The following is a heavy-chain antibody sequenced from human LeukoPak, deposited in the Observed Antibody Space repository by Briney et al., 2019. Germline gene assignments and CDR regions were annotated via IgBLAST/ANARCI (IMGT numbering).Heavy chain of an antibody. CDR2: IYHSGST. CDR3: ARHEYSSSWSPPEYFDL. V-gene: IGHV4-39*01. Sequence: KTSETLSLTCTVSGASVSGSPYYWGWIRQPPGKGLEWIGSIYHSGSTFYNSSLKSRVTISVDTSKNQFSLKLTSVTAADTAVFYCARHEYSSSWSPPEYFDLWGRGTLVTVSS. D-gene: IGHD6-13*01. CDR1: GASVSGSPYY. J-gene: IGHJ2*01.